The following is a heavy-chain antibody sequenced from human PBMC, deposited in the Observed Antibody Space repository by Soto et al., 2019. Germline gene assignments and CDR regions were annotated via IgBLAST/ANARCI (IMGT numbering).Heavy chain of an antibody. CDR1: GFTFSSYW. J-gene: IGHJ4*02. V-gene: IGHV3-74*01. CDR2: INSDGSST. Sequence: GGSLRLSCAASGFTFSSYWIHWARQAPGKGLVWVSRINSDGSSTSYVDSVKGRFTISRDNAKNTLYLQMNSLRAEDTAVYYCAVTVTRGYFDYWGQGTLVTVSS. D-gene: IGHD4-17*01. CDR3: AVTVTRGYFDY.